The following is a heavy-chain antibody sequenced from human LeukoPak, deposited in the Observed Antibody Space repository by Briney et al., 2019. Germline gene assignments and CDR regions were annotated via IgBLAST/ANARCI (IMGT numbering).Heavy chain of an antibody. CDR3: ARDQDYYGSGSYGPDY. V-gene: IGHV4-38-2*02. CDR1: GYPITSGYY. CDR2: VYHSGST. J-gene: IGHJ4*02. Sequence: SETLSLTCTVSGYPITSGYYWGWIRQPPGKGLEWIGSVYHSGSTFYNPSLKSRVTVLADPSKNQFSLKLTSVTAADTAVYYCARDQDYYGSGSYGPDYWGQGILVTVSS. D-gene: IGHD3-10*01.